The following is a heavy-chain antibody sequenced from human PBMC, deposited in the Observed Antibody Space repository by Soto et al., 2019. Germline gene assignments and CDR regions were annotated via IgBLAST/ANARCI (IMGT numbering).Heavy chain of an antibody. J-gene: IGHJ4*02. CDR2: INAGNGNT. Sequence: ASVKVSCKASGHTFTSYAMHWVRQAPGQRLEWMGWINAGNGNTKYSQKFQGRVTITRDTSASTAYMELSSLRSEDTAVYYCAREQGTLSSWYDLKPPDYWGQGTLVTVSS. V-gene: IGHV1-3*01. CDR1: GHTFTSYA. D-gene: IGHD6-13*01. CDR3: AREQGTLSSWYDLKPPDY.